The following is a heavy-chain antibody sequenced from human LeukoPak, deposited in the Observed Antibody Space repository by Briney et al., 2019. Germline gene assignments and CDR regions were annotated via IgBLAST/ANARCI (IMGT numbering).Heavy chain of an antibody. Sequence: GGFLRVSCAASGFTFCSFWMSLVRQAPGEGLEWVANIKQDGSEKYYVDSVKGRFTISRDNAKNSLYLQMNSLRAEDTAVYYCAREDPGDFTFDYWGQGTLVTDSS. J-gene: IGHJ4*02. CDR1: GFTFCSFW. V-gene: IGHV3-7*01. CDR2: IKQDGSEK. D-gene: IGHD3-16*01. CDR3: AREDPGDFTFDY.